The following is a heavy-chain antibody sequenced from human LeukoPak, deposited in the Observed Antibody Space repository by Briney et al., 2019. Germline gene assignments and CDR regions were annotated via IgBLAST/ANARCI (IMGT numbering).Heavy chain of an antibody. D-gene: IGHD1-7*01. CDR1: GFTFSTYA. J-gene: IGHJ4*02. V-gene: IGHV3-74*01. CDR3: ARDNNWNYPDY. CDR2: ISGDGSST. Sequence: GGSLRLSCAASGFTFSTYAMHWVRQAPGKGLVWVSRISGDGSSTRYADSVKGRFTISRDNAKNTLFLQMNSLRAEDTAVYYCARDNNWNYPDYWGQGTLVTVSS.